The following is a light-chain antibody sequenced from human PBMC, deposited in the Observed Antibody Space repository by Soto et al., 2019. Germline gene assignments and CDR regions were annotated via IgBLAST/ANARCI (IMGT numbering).Light chain of an antibody. J-gene: IGKJ4*01. CDR2: DAS. V-gene: IGKV3-11*01. CDR1: QSVSSS. Sequence: EIVLTQSPVTLSLSPGERATLSCRASQSVSSSLAWYQQKPGQAPRLLIYDASNRATGIPARFSGSGSETDFNLNVSSLEPEDFAVYYYQQRSNWPLSFGGGTKVEIK. CDR3: QQRSNWPLS.